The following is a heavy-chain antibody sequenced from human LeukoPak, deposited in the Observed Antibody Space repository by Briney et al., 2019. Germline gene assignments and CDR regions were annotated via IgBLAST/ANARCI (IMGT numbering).Heavy chain of an antibody. CDR1: GYSFTTYW. V-gene: IGHV5-51*01. Sequence: GESLKISFKGSGYSFTTYWIAWVRQMPGRGLEGMGIISPDDAEIRYSPSFRGQVTISADKSTSTAYLQWSRLKASDTAIYYCARHEGSGSYYSYWGQGTLVTVSS. CDR2: ISPDDAEI. J-gene: IGHJ4*02. CDR3: ARHEGSGSYYSY. D-gene: IGHD1-26*01.